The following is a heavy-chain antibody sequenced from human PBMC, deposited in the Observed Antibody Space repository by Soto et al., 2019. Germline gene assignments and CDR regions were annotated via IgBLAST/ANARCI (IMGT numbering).Heavy chain of an antibody. CDR1: GYSSTSHW. CDR3: ARSPSGLLAFDY. CDR2: IFPGESDT. V-gene: IGHV5-51*01. D-gene: IGHD2-15*01. Sequence: GESLKISCKGSGYSSTSHWIGWVRQMPGKGLECMGIIFPGESDTRYSPSFQGQVTISADKSISTAYLQWSSLKASDTAMYYCARSPSGLLAFDYWGQGTLVTVSS. J-gene: IGHJ4*02.